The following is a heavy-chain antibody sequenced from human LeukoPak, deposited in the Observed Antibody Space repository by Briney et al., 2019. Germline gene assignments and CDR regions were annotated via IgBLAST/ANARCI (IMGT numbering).Heavy chain of an antibody. CDR2: IKTDGSST. J-gene: IGHJ4*02. D-gene: IGHD1-1*01. Sequence: GGSLRLSCEGSGTSWMHWVRQVPGKGLVWVSRIKTDGSSTSYADSVKGRFTISRDNAKNTLYLQMNSLRAEDTAVYYCASHGTGATLNSFDYWGQGTLVTVSS. CDR1: GTSW. V-gene: IGHV3-74*01. CDR3: ASHGTGATLNSFDY.